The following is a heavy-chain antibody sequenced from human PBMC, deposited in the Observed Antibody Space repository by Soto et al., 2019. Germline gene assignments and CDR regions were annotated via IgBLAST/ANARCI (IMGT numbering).Heavy chain of an antibody. V-gene: IGHV4-39*07. CDR1: GGSISSSSYY. CDR3: ARDTCSGGSCTIDY. D-gene: IGHD2-15*01. CDR2: IYYSGST. J-gene: IGHJ4*02. Sequence: SETLSLTCTVSGGSISSSSYYWGWIRQPPGKGLEWIGSIYYSGSTYYNPSLKSRVTISVDTSKNQFSLKLSSVTAADTAVYYCARDTCSGGSCTIDYWGQGTLVTVSS.